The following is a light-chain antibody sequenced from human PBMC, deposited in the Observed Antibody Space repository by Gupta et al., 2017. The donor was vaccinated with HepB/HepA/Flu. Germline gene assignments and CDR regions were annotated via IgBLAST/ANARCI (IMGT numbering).Light chain of an antibody. CDR2: DDS. Sequence: QSALTQPASVSGSPGQSTTLSCTVTSSAVGTYNSVSCYQQYPGKAPNLLIYDDSSRPSWLSNRFSASKSGNTASLTISGLQAEDDAEYYCSSFTGTNTLVIFGGGTKLTVL. J-gene: IGLJ2*01. CDR3: SSFTGTNTLVI. CDR1: SSAVGTYNS. V-gene: IGLV2-14*03.